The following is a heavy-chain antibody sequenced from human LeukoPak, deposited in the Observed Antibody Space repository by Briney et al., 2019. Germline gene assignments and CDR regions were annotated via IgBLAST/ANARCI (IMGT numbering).Heavy chain of an antibody. V-gene: IGHV4-4*07. Sequence: SETLSLTCTVSGGSISSYYWSWIRQPAGKGLEWIGRIYTSGSTNYNPSLKSRVTMSVDTSKNQFSLKLSSVTAADTAVYYCAKNKYYYGSGSYYAYYYYYMDVWGKGTTVTISS. CDR2: IYTSGST. D-gene: IGHD3-10*01. CDR3: AKNKYYYGSGSYYAYYYYYMDV. J-gene: IGHJ6*03. CDR1: GGSISSYY.